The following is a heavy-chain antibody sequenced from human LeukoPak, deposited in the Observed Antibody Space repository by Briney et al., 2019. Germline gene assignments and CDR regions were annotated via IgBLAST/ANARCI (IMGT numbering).Heavy chain of an antibody. J-gene: IGHJ4*02. D-gene: IGHD3-3*01. CDR1: GFTFSDYY. Sequence: GGSLRLSCAASGFTFSDYYMSWIRQAPGKGLGWVSYISSSGSTIYYADSVKGRFTISRDNAKNSLYLQMNSLRAEDTAVYYCARVQPGNYDFWSGYSYYFDYWGQGTLVTVSS. V-gene: IGHV3-11*01. CDR2: ISSSGSTI. CDR3: ARVQPGNYDFWSGYSYYFDY.